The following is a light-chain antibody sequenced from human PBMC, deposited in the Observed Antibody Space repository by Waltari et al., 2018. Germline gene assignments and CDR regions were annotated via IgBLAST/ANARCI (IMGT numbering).Light chain of an antibody. Sequence: QSALTQPASVSGSPGQSITISCTGTSSDVGGYNYVSWYQQHPGKAPRLMIYDVSNRPSGVSNRFSGSKSGNTASLTISGLQAEDEADYICSSYTSSSTLIFGGGTKLTVL. V-gene: IGLV2-14*03. J-gene: IGLJ2*01. CDR1: SSDVGGYNY. CDR3: SSYTSSSTLI. CDR2: DVS.